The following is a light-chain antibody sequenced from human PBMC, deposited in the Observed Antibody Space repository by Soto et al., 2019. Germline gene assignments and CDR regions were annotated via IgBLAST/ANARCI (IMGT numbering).Light chain of an antibody. CDR2: GTS. CDR1: QSVNSN. Sequence: EVVVSQSPSTLSLSTGERATLSCRASQSVNSNLAWYQQKAGQGXXLLVYGTSTRATGIXASFSGSGSGTDFTLTISSLQFEDFAVYYCQQYNNWPPRITFGQGTRLEIK. J-gene: IGKJ5*01. CDR3: QQYNNWPPRIT. V-gene: IGKV3-15*01.